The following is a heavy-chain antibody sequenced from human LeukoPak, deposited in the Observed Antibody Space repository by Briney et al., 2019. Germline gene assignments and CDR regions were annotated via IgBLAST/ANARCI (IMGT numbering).Heavy chain of an antibody. CDR1: GFTFTGYA. CDR3: AKDRVPKYSSSSIGYYYGMDV. CDR2: ISGSGTNT. D-gene: IGHD6-6*01. V-gene: IGHV3-23*01. Sequence: PGGSLRLSCAASGFTFTGYAVSWVRQAPGKGLEWVSAISGSGTNTYYADSVKGRFTISRDNSKNTLNLQMNSLRAEDTAVYYCAKDRVPKYSSSSIGYYYGMDVWGQGTTVTVSS. J-gene: IGHJ6*02.